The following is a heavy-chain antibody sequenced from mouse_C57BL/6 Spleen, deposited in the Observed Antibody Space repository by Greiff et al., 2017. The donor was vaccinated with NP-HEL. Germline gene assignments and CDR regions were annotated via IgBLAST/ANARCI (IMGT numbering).Heavy chain of an antibody. CDR3: ARADSSGYAWFAY. CDR1: GYAFSSYW. D-gene: IGHD3-2*02. Sequence: LVESGAELVKPGASVKISCKASGYAFSSYWMNWVKQRPGKGLEWIGQIYPGDGDTNYNGKFKGKATLTADKSSSTAYMQRSSLTSEDSAVYCGARADSSGYAWFAYGGQGTLGTVSA. J-gene: IGHJ3*01. CDR2: IYPGDGDT. V-gene: IGHV1-80*01.